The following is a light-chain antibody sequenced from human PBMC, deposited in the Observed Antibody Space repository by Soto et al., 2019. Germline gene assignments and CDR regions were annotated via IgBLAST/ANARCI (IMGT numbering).Light chain of an antibody. CDR3: QQYYSTPRT. Sequence: DIVMTQSPDSLAVSLGERATINCKSSLSVLYSSNNKNYLAWYQQKPGQPPKLLIYWASTRESGVPDRFSGSGSGTDFTLTISSLQAEDVAVYYCQQYYSTPRTFGQGTKGEIK. J-gene: IGKJ1*01. V-gene: IGKV4-1*01. CDR2: WAS. CDR1: LSVLYSSNNKNY.